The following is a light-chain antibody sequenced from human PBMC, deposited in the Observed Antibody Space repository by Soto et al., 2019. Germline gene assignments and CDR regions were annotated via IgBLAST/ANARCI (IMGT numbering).Light chain of an antibody. Sequence: SLVTHPLSPSGAMGQRGSVSCSGTSSNNGSNYVYWYQQLPGTAPKLLIYRNNQRPSGVPDRFSGSKSGTSASLAISGLRSEDEADYYCAAWDDSLSGYVFGTGT. J-gene: IGLJ1*01. CDR1: SSNNGSNY. CDR2: RNN. V-gene: IGLV1-47*01. CDR3: AAWDDSLSGYV.